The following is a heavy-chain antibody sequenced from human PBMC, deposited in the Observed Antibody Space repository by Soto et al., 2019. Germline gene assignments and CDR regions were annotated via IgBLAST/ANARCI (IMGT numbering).Heavy chain of an antibody. V-gene: IGHV1-69*06. J-gene: IGHJ1*01. CDR1: GRIFSSFP. D-gene: IGHD5-18*01. CDR2: VISASGSV. Sequence: QVQVVQSGAEVKKPGSSVKISCNVSGRIFSSFPTSWVRQVPGQGLEWMGGVISASGSVTYAPKFQGRVTMTAVTSAGIGYMELTSLTSEDTAIYYCARVGSRDAYNYVLDQWGPGTMVTVSS. CDR3: ARVGSRDAYNYVLDQ.